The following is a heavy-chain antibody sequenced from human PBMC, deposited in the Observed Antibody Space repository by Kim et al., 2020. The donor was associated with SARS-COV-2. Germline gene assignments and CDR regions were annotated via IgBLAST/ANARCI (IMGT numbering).Heavy chain of an antibody. CDR2: SSSDTI. CDR3: VRSGDY. J-gene: IGHJ4*02. Sequence: SSSDTIHYADSVKGRFTISRDNAKNSVYLQMNSLRDEDTAVYYCVRSGDYWGQGTLVTVSS. V-gene: IGHV3-48*02.